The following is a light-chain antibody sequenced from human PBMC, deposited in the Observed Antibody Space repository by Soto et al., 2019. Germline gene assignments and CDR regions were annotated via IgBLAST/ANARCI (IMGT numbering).Light chain of an antibody. Sequence: LTQPASVSGSPGQSITISCTGTSSDVGGYNYVSWYQQHPGKAPKLIIYEVSNRPSGVSNRFSGSKSGNTASLTISGLQAEDEADYYCNSYTSKSTGVFGTGTKVTVL. CDR1: SSDVGGYNY. CDR2: EVS. J-gene: IGLJ1*01. V-gene: IGLV2-14*01. CDR3: NSYTSKSTGV.